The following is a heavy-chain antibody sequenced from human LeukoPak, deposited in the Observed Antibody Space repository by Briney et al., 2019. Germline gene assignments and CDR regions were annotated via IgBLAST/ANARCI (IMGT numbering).Heavy chain of an antibody. D-gene: IGHD3-10*01. V-gene: IGHV1-69*05. Sequence: SVKVSCKASGGSFRTYPISWVRQAPGQGLEWMGGLTQFFRRTNYTQKFQGRLTITTDESSSTAYMELSDLRSDDTAVYYCATSESGRSWDWFAPWGQGTPVTVSS. J-gene: IGHJ5*02. CDR3: ATSESGRSWDWFAP. CDR1: GGSFRTYP. CDR2: LTQFFRRT.